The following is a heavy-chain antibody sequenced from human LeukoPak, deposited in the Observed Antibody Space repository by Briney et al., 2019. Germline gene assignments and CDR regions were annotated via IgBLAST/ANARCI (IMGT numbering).Heavy chain of an antibody. CDR2: INHSGST. V-gene: IGHV4-34*01. Sequence: SETLSLTCAVYGGSFSGYYWSWIRQPPRKGLEWIGEINHSGSTNYNPSLKSRVTISVDTSKNQFSLKLSSVTAADTAVYYCARGRMVRGVTYYYYYHGMDVWGQGTTVTVSS. CDR1: GGSFSGYY. CDR3: ARGRMVRGVTYYYYYHGMDV. J-gene: IGHJ6*02. D-gene: IGHD3-10*01.